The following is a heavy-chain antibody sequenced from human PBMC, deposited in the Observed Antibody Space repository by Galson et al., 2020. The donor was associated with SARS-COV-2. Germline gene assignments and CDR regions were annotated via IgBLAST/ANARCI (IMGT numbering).Heavy chain of an antibody. CDR3: ARDKGSGFQMHWYFDL. CDR2: IAGSGAYK. D-gene: IGHD3-22*01. V-gene: IGHV3-21*01. J-gene: IGHJ2*01. Sequence: GESLKISCAASGFTFSDHNMIWVRQAPGKGLEWVSSIAGSGAYKYFADSMKGRFTISRDNAQNSVHLHLNSLTDEDTAVYYCARDKGSGFQMHWYFDLWGRGTLVSVSS. CDR1: GFTFSDHN.